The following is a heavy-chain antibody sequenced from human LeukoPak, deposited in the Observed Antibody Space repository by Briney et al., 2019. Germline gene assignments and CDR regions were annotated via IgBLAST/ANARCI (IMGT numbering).Heavy chain of an antibody. D-gene: IGHD3-22*01. CDR2: IKHDGSVQ. CDR1: GFTFSSYW. Sequence: GGSLRLSCAASGFTFSSYWMSWVRQAPGKGLEWVANIKHDGSVQYCVDSVKGRFTISRDNAKNSPYLQMNSLRAEDTAVYYCARDPEDYYDSSAYYDGFDMWGQGTMVTVSS. CDR3: ARDPEDYYDSSAYYDGFDM. J-gene: IGHJ3*02. V-gene: IGHV3-7*01.